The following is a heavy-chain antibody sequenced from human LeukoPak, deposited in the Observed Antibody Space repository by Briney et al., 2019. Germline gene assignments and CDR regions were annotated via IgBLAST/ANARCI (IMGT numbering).Heavy chain of an antibody. CDR3: ARDHGYYYGAGSYSTDFDY. J-gene: IGHJ4*02. CDR1: GYTFTSYG. Sequence: ASVKVSCKASGYTFTSYGTSWVRQAPGQGLEWMGWISAYNGNTNYAQKLQGRVTMTTDTSTSTAYMELRSLRSDDTAVYYCARDHGYYYGAGSYSTDFDYWGQGTLVTVSS. V-gene: IGHV1-18*01. CDR2: ISAYNGNT. D-gene: IGHD3-10*01.